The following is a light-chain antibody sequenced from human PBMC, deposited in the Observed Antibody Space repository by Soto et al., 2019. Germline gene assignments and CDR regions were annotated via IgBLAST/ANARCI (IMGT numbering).Light chain of an antibody. V-gene: IGKV1-5*03. CDR1: QSISIW. J-gene: IGKJ1*01. CDR3: QQYNTYSQR. Sequence: DIQMTQSPSTLSASVGDRVTITCRASQSISIWLAWYQQKPGKAPKILIYKASSLESGVPSRFSGSGSGREFTLTISSLQPDDFATYYCQQYNTYSQRFGQGTKVDIK. CDR2: KAS.